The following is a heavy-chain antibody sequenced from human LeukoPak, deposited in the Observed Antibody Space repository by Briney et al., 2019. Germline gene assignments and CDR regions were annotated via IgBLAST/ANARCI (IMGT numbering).Heavy chain of an antibody. J-gene: IGHJ4*02. Sequence: GGSLRLSCAASGFTFSSYEMNWVRQAPGKGLEWVSYISSSGSTIYYADSVKGRFTISRDNAKNSLYLQMNRLRAEDTAVYYCASQGSGYDSPIDSWGQGTLVTVSS. D-gene: IGHD5-12*01. CDR3: ASQGSGYDSPIDS. V-gene: IGHV3-48*03. CDR2: ISSSGSTI. CDR1: GFTFSSYE.